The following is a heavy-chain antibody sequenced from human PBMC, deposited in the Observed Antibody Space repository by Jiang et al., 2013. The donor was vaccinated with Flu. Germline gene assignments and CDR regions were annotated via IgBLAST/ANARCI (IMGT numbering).Heavy chain of an antibody. CDR3: ARGAYDYDSSGYYFFDY. CDR2: IIPIFGTP. Sequence: SGAEVKVSCKASGGTSSNYAISWVRQAPGQGLEWMGGIIPIFGTPDYAQKFQGRATVTADESTHTAYLELSSLRSEDTAVYYCARGAYDYDSSGYYFFDYWGQGTLVTVSS. J-gene: IGHJ4*02. V-gene: IGHV1-69*01. CDR1: GGTSSNYA. D-gene: IGHD3-22*01.